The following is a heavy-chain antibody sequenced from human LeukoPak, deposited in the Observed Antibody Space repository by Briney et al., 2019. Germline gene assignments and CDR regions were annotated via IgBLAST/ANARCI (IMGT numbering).Heavy chain of an antibody. Sequence: SETLSLTCAVSGGSISSGGYSWSWIRQPPGKGLEWIGYIYYSGSTYYNPSLKSRVTISVDTSKNQFSLKLSSVTAADTAVYYCARDWREPPGDILTGYPNWYFDLWGRGTLVTVSS. J-gene: IGHJ2*01. CDR3: ARDWREPPGDILTGYPNWYFDL. V-gene: IGHV4-30-4*07. D-gene: IGHD3-9*01. CDR1: GGSISSGGYS. CDR2: IYYSGST.